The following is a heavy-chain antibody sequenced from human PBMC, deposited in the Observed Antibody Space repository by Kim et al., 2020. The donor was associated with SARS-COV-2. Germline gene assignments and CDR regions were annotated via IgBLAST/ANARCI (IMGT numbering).Heavy chain of an antibody. V-gene: IGHV3-30*18. Sequence: GGSLRLSCAASGFTFSSYGMHWVRQAPGKGLEWVAAISYDGGNKYYADSVKGRFTISRDNSKNTLYLHMNSLRAEDTAVYYCAKGLSHGSTGYSYYFYGVDVWGQGTPVTVSS. CDR1: GFTFSSYG. J-gene: IGHJ6*02. CDR2: ISYDGGNK. CDR3: AKGLSHGSTGYSYYFYGVDV. D-gene: IGHD3-9*01.